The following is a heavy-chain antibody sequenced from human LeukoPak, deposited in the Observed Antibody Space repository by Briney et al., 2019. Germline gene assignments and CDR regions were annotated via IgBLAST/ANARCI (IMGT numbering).Heavy chain of an antibody. CDR3: ARDSTTSHYFDY. D-gene: IGHD2-2*01. Sequence: PGGSLRLYCAASGFTFSSYAMHWVRQAPGKGLEWVAVISYDGSNKYYADSVKGRFTISRDNSKNTLYLQMNSLRAEDTAVYYCARDSTTSHYFDYWGQGTLVTVSS. CDR2: ISYDGSNK. V-gene: IGHV3-30*04. J-gene: IGHJ4*02. CDR1: GFTFSSYA.